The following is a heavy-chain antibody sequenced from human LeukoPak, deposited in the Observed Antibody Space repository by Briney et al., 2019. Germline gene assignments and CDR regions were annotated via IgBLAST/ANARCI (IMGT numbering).Heavy chain of an antibody. Sequence: ASVKVSCKASGYTFTGYYMHWVRQAPGQGLEWMGWINPNSGGTNYPQKFQGRVTMTRDTSISTAYMELSRLRSDDTAVYYCAGSSGYSSSWYFDYWGQGTLVTVSS. CDR1: GYTFTGYY. D-gene: IGHD6-13*01. J-gene: IGHJ4*02. CDR2: INPNSGGT. V-gene: IGHV1-2*02. CDR3: AGSSGYSSSWYFDY.